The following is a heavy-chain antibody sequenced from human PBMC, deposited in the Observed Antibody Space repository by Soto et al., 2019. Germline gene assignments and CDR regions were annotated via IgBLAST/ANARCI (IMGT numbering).Heavy chain of an antibody. V-gene: IGHV1-18*01. D-gene: IGHD1-1*01. J-gene: IGHJ6*02. CDR2: ISAYNGNT. Sequence: ASVKVSCKASGYTFTSYGISWARQAPGQGLEWMGWISAYNGNTNYAQKLQGRVTMTTDTSTSTAYMELRSLRSDDTAVYYCARDRTGTTLADGMDVWGQGTTVTGSS. CDR1: GYTFTSYG. CDR3: ARDRTGTTLADGMDV.